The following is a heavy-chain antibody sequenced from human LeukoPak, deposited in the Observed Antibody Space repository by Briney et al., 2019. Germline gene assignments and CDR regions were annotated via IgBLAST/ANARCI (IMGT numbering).Heavy chain of an antibody. CDR3: AREKARSYWSFDL. V-gene: IGHV3-11*04. Sequence: GGSLRLSCAASGFTFSNAWMSWVRQAPGKGLEWVSSISSSGITKDHPDSVKARFTISRDNAKNSVYLQMNSLRAEDTAVFYCAREKARSYWSFDLWGRGTLVTVSS. D-gene: IGHD2-15*01. CDR1: GFTFSNAW. J-gene: IGHJ2*01. CDR2: ISSSGITK.